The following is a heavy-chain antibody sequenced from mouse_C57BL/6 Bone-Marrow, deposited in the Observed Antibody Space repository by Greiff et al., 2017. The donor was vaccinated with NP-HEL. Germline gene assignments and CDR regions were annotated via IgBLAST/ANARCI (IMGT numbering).Heavy chain of an antibody. Sequence: EVKLMESGGGLVQPGGSLKLSCAASGFTFSDYYMYWVRQTPEKRLEWVAYISNGGGSTYYPDTVKGRFTISRDNAKNTLYLQMSRLKSEDTAMYYCARQITTGEYYAMDYWGQGTSVTVSS. CDR1: GFTFSDYY. D-gene: IGHD2-4*01. CDR2: ISNGGGST. V-gene: IGHV5-12*01. J-gene: IGHJ4*01. CDR3: ARQITTGEYYAMDY.